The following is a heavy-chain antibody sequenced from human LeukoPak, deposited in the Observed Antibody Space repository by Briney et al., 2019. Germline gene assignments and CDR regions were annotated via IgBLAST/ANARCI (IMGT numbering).Heavy chain of an antibody. CDR1: GFTFSDYY. CDR2: ISSSSSYT. CDR3: ARDVSPADKLGSWFDP. D-gene: IGHD2-2*01. V-gene: IGHV3-11*06. Sequence: GGSLRLSCAASGFTFSDYYMSWLRQAPGKGLEWVSYISSSSSYTNYADSVKGRFTISRDNAKNSLYLQMNSLRAEDTAVYYCARDVSPADKLGSWFDPWGQGTLVTVSS. J-gene: IGHJ5*02.